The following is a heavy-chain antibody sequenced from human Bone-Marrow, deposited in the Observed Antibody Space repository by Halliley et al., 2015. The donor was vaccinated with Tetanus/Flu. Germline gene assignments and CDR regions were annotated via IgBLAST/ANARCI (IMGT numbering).Heavy chain of an antibody. D-gene: IGHD6-19*01. Sequence: SLRLSCAASAFTFTTYGMHWVRQAPGKGLEWLAVIRPDGTNEYYADSVKGRFTISRDNSKNTLYLQMNSLRDEDTAIYYCAKDRQGTVPDFFDSWGQGALVTVSS. J-gene: IGHJ4*02. CDR3: AKDRQGTVPDFFDS. V-gene: IGHV3-33*06. CDR2: IRPDGTNE. CDR1: AFTFTTYG.